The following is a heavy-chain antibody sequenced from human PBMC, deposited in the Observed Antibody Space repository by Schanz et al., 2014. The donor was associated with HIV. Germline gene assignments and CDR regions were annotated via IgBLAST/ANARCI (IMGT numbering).Heavy chain of an antibody. CDR1: GATFSSNA. CDR2: IMPLLGTA. CDR3: ARVAAPMVSRPDAFDI. V-gene: IGHV1-69*06. J-gene: IGHJ3*02. D-gene: IGHD5-18*01. Sequence: QVQPVQSGAEVKKPGSSVKVSCKASGATFSSNAINWVRQAPGQGLEFMGGIMPLLGTADYAQKFQGRVTITADKSTSTAYMELSSLRSEDTAVYYCARVAAPMVSRPDAFDIWGQGTMVTVSS.